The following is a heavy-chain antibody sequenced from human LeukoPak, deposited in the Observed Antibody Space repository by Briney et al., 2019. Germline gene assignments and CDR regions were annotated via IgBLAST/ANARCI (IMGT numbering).Heavy chain of an antibody. CDR1: GFTVSSNY. CDR3: ATIRGYSGTWYADS. J-gene: IGHJ5*01. V-gene: IGHV3-53*01. D-gene: IGHD5-12*01. CDR2: IYSGGST. Sequence: GGSLRLSCAASGFTVSSNYMSWVRQAPGKGLEWVSVIYSGGSTYYADSVKGRFTIPRDNSKNTLYLQMNSLRAEDTAVYYCATIRGYSGTWYADSWGQGTLVTVSS.